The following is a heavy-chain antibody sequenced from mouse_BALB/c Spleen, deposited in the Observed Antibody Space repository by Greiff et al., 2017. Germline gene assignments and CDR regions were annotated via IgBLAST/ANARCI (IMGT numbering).Heavy chain of an antibody. D-gene: IGHD2-14*01. J-gene: IGHJ2*01. CDR2: ISSGGSYT. V-gene: IGHV5-6*03. Sequence: EVKLQESGGGLVQPGGSLKLSCAASGFTFSSYGMSWVRQTPDKRLEWVATISSGGSYTYYPDSVKGRFTISRDNAKNTLFLQMSSLKSEDTAMYYCADRYDDYFDYWGQGTTLTVSS. CDR1: GFTFSSYG. CDR3: ADRYDDYFDY.